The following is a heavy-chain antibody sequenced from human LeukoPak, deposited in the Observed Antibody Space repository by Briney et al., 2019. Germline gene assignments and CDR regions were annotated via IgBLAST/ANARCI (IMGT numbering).Heavy chain of an antibody. J-gene: IGHJ6*02. CDR1: AYTFTSYG. CDR2: ISAYNGNT. Sequence: SVKLSCKSSAYTFTSYGISWVRQAPGQGLEWMGWISAYNGNTNYAQKHQGRVTMTTDTSTSTAYMELRSLRSDDTAVYYCAREGTYYDILTGYHLWLNYYYYGMDVWGQGTTVTVSS. CDR3: AREGTYYDILTGYHLWLNYYYYGMDV. D-gene: IGHD3-9*01. V-gene: IGHV1-18*01.